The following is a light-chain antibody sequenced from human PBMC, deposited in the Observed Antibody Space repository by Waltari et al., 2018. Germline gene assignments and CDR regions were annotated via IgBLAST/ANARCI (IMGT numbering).Light chain of an antibody. CDR3: QQYYDTVWT. V-gene: IGKV4-1*01. CDR2: WAS. CDR1: QSVLYISNNKNY. J-gene: IGKJ1*01. Sequence: DIVMTQSPDSLAVSLGEAAPINCKASQSVLYISNNKNYLAWYQQKAGQPPKLLIYWASTRESGVPDRFSGSGSGTDFTLTISRLQAEDVAVYYCQQYYDTVWTFGQGTKVEIK.